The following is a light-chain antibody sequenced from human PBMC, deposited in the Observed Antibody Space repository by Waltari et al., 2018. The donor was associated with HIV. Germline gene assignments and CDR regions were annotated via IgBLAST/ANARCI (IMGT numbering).Light chain of an antibody. CDR1: QNINMY. V-gene: IGKV1-39*01. J-gene: IGKJ3*01. CDR3: QQTYSTPLT. Sequence: DIQMTQSPSSLSASVGDRVTMSCRVSQNINMYLNWYQQRPGTAPKLLIYVASSLQGGVPSRFSGRGSGTDFTLTINSLQPEDFATYYCQQTYSTPLTFGPGTKVDIK. CDR2: VAS.